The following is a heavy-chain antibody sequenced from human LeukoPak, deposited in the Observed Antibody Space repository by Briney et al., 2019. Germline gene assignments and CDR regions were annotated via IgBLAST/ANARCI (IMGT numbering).Heavy chain of an antibody. CDR1: GGSLSSSIYY. CDR3: ARQPRVLRFLEWLLYSWFDP. CDR2: IYYSGRT. Sequence: SETLSLTSTLSGGSLSSSIYYGGWVRHPPGRGLEWLGCIYYSGRTYYNPSLKSRVTISVDTSKNQFSLKLSSVTAADTAVYYCARQPRVLRFLEWLLYSWFDPWGRGTLVTVSS. J-gene: IGHJ5*02. D-gene: IGHD3-3*01. V-gene: IGHV4-39*01.